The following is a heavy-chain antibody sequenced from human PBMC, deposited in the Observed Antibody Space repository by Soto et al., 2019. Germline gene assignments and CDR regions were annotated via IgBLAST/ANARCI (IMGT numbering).Heavy chain of an antibody. D-gene: IGHD3-9*01. J-gene: IGHJ4*02. CDR2: ISAYNGNT. CDR1: GYTFTSYG. V-gene: IGHV1-18*01. Sequence: ASVKVSCKASGYTFTSYGISWVRQAPGQGLEWMGWISAYNGNTNYAQKLQGRVTMTTDTSTSTAYMELRSLRSDDTAVYYCARDQMDTYYDIFTGYIFDYWGQGTLVPVSS. CDR3: ARDQMDTYYDIFTGYIFDY.